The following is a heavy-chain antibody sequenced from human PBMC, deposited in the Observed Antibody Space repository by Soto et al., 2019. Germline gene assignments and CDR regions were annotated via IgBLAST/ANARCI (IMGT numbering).Heavy chain of an antibody. D-gene: IGHD4-17*01. CDR3: VRNYGGNTQFFDL. CDR2: FFHTGTA. V-gene: IGHV4-59*01. J-gene: IGHJ2*01. CDR1: GYGISRYY. Sequence: QVELQESGPGLVKPSETLSLTCSVSGYGISRYYWSWIRQSPGKGLEWLGYFFHTGTAHYNPSLKSRGTMSVDTSTNPFSLELDSVSAADTAVYFCVRNYGGNTQFFDLWGPGTLVTVSA.